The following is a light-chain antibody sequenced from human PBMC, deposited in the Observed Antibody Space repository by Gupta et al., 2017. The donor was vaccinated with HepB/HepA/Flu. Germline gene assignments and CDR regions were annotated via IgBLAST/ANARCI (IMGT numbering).Light chain of an antibody. CDR3: LQYHNWAPIT. J-gene: IGKJ5*01. Sequence: EVVMTQSPATLSVSPVERATLSCRVSQTISRNLAWYPQKPGQAPRLLIYGGSTRATGIPARFNGGGCGTDFSLTMSSLHAEDFAVYYCLQYHNWAPITFGQGTRLEVK. V-gene: IGKV3-15*01. CDR2: GGS. CDR1: QTISRN.